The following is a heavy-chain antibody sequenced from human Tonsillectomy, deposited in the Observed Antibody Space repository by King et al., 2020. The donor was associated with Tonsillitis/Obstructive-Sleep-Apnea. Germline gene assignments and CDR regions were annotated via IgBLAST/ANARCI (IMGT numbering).Heavy chain of an antibody. D-gene: IGHD4-17*01. CDR1: GFTFNDFY. Sequence: VQLVESGGGLVKPGGSLRLSCAASGFTFNDFYMSWIRQAPGKGLEWVSCISSSRSYTNYADSVKGRFTISRDNAKNSLYLQMNSLRAEDTAVYYCGRGNYGDWLDCWGQGTLVTVSS. CDR2: ISSSRSYT. V-gene: IGHV3-11*05. J-gene: IGHJ4*02. CDR3: GRGNYGDWLDC.